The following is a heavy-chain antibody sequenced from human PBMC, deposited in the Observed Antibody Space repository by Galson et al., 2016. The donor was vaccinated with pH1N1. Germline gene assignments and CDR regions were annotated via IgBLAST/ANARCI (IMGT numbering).Heavy chain of an antibody. J-gene: IGHJ4*02. V-gene: IGHV3-7*03. D-gene: IGHD2-15*01. Sequence: SLRLSCAASGFTFSSYWMSWVRQAPGKGLEWVATIKEDGSEKYYVDSMKGRFTISRDNAKNSLYLQMNGLRAEDTAVYYCVRAIGIQYSYWGQGTLVTVSS. CDR2: IKEDGSEK. CDR3: VRAIGIQYSY. CDR1: GFTFSSYW.